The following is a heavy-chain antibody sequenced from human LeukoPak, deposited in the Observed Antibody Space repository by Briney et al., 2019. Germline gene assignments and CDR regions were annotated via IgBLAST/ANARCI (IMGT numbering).Heavy chain of an antibody. J-gene: IGHJ4*02. CDR3: ARNFGGGDSSGPYY. D-gene: IGHD3-22*01. Sequence: GGSLRLSCAASGFTFSNYGMSWVRQAPGKGLEWVSGINWNGGRTGYADSMKGRFIISRDNAKNSLYLQVNSLRAEDTALYYCARNFGGGDSSGPYYWGQGTLVTVSS. CDR1: GFTFSNYG. V-gene: IGHV3-20*04. CDR2: INWNGGRT.